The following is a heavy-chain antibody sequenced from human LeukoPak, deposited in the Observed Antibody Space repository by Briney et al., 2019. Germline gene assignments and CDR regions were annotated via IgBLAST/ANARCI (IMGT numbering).Heavy chain of an antibody. J-gene: IGHJ4*02. Sequence: SETLSLTCSVSGASISGGTYYWGWIRQPAGKGLEWIGSIYYTGSTYDNPSLKSRVTISVDTPKNQFSLKLSSVTAADTAVYYCARRGGSGRAFDYWGQGTLVTVSS. D-gene: IGHD1-26*01. CDR2: IYYTGST. CDR3: ARRGGSGRAFDY. V-gene: IGHV4-39*01. CDR1: GASISGGTYY.